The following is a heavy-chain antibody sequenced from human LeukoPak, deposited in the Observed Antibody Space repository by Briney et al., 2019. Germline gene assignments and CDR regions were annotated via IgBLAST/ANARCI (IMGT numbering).Heavy chain of an antibody. D-gene: IGHD6-19*01. CDR2: ISASGGNT. Sequence: GGTLRPSCALSGFTFTSYGMSWVRQAPGEGLEWVSAISASGGNTYYGDSVKGRFTISRDNSKNTLYLQMNSLRAEDTGVYYCRVTPGKQWLADEFDYWGQGTLVTVSS. V-gene: IGHV3-23*01. J-gene: IGHJ4*02. CDR3: RVTPGKQWLADEFDY. CDR1: GFTFTSYG.